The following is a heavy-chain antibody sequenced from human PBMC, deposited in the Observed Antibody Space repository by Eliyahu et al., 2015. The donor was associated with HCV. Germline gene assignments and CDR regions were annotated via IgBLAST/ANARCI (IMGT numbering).Heavy chain of an antibody. J-gene: IGHJ3*02. V-gene: IGHV3-48*02. D-gene: IGHD2-15*01. Sequence: EVQLVESGGGLVQPGGSLSLSCAASGFPFXXFXXNWVRQAPGKGLEGVSYISSSSSTIYYADSVKGRFTISRDNAKNSLYLQMNSLRDEDTAVYYCAREGAYCSGGSCYEWDAFDIWGQGTMVTVSS. CDR3: AREGAYCSGGSCYEWDAFDI. CDR2: ISSSSSTI. CDR1: GFPFXXFX.